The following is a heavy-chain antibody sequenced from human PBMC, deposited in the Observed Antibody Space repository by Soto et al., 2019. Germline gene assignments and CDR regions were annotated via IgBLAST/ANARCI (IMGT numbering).Heavy chain of an antibody. CDR3: ARISLAGGSYLDAFDI. CDR2: ISSSSSTI. CDR1: GFTFSSYS. D-gene: IGHD1-26*01. Sequence: EVQLVESGGGLVQPGGSLRLSCAASGFTFSSYSMNWVRQAPGKGLEWVSYISSSSSTIYYADSVKGRFTISRDNAKNSLYLQMNSLRDEDTAVYYCARISLAGGSYLDAFDIWGQGTMVTVSS. J-gene: IGHJ3*02. V-gene: IGHV3-48*02.